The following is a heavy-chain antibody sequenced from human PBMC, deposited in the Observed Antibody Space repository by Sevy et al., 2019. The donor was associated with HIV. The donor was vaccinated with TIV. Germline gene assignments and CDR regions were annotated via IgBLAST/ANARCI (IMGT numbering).Heavy chain of an antibody. D-gene: IGHD6-6*01. V-gene: IGHV4-59*02. Sequence: LSLTCTVSGGSVSSYYWSWIRRPPGKGLEWIGYIYNSGSTNYNPSLKSRLTISVDTSKNQFSLKLSSVTAADTAVYYCAKVWVGAARPIYFDYWGQGTLVTVSS. CDR2: IYNSGST. CDR1: GGSVSSYY. CDR3: AKVWVGAARPIYFDY. J-gene: IGHJ4*02.